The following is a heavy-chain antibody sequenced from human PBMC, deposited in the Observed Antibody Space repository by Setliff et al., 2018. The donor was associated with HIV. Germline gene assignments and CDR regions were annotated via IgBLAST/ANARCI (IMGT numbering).Heavy chain of an antibody. CDR2: IIPIFGTA. Sequence: SVKVSCKASGGTFSSYAISWVRQAPGQGLEWMGGIIPIFGTANYAQKFQGRVTITADESTSTAYMELSSLRTEDTAVYYCARVGAGGCGSYSGYFDPWGKGTMVTVSS. V-gene: IGHV1-69*13. CDR3: ARVGAGGCGSYSGYFDP. CDR1: GGTFSSYA. J-gene: IGHJ5*01. D-gene: IGHD2-15*01.